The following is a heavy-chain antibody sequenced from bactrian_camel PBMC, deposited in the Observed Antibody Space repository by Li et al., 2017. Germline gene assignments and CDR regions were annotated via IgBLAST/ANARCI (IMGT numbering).Heavy chain of an antibody. CDR3: AAADRSYDGSWCFRDMGSYEHNF. D-gene: IGHD6*01. CDR2: IDSRNST. V-gene: IGHV3S1*01. CDR1: GFVLKDYW. J-gene: IGHJ4*01. Sequence: HVQLVESGGGRVRPGESLTLSCQTSGFVLKDYWMSWVRQVPGKEREAVAAIDSRNSTKYADSVEGRFTISDDSSKNTVYLEMNNLLPEDTAVYYCAAADRSYDGSWCFRDMGSYEHNFWGQGTQVTVS.